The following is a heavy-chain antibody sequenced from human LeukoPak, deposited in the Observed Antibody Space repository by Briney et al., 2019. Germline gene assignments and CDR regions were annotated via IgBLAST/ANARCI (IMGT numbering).Heavy chain of an antibody. J-gene: IGHJ4*02. CDR2: INPSGGST. CDR1: GGTFSSYA. CDR3: AREVSVLSGKQLAEEDYFDY. V-gene: IGHV1-46*01. D-gene: IGHD6-6*01. Sequence: ASVKVSCKAAGGTFSSYAISWVRQAPGQGLEWMGIINPSGGSTSYAQKFQGRVTMTRDTSTSTVYMELSSLRSEDTAVYYCAREVSVLSGKQLAEEDYFDYWGQGTLVTVSS.